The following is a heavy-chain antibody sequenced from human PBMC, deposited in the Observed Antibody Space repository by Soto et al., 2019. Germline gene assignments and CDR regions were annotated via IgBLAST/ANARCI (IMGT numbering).Heavy chain of an antibody. D-gene: IGHD1-26*01. CDR2: INPSGGKT. Sequence: GASVKVSCKASGYTFTSYYMHWVRQAPGQGLEWMGRINPSGGKTSYAQKFQGRVTMTEDTSTDTAYMELSSLRSEDTAVYYCATGPELQPFDYWGQGTLVTVSS. J-gene: IGHJ4*02. CDR3: ATGPELQPFDY. V-gene: IGHV1-46*01. CDR1: GYTFTSYY.